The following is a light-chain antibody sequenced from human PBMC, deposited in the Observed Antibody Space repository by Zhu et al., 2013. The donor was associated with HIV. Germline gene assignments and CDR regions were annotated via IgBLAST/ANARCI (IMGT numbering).Light chain of an antibody. CDR2: AAS. CDR3: QKYNNVPTT. V-gene: IGKV1-27*01. Sequence: DIQLTQSPSFLSASVGDRVTITCRASHDIGRYLAWYQQEPGKVPKLLIYAASTLQSGVPSRFSGSGSGTDFTLTINSLQPEDVATYYCQKYNNVPTTFGQGTKVEIK. CDR1: HDIGRY. J-gene: IGKJ1*01.